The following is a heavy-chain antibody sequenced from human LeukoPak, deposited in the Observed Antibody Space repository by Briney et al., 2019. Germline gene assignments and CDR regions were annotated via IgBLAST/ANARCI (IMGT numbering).Heavy chain of an antibody. V-gene: IGHV4-34*01. CDR2: INRSGST. CDR1: GGSFSGYY. J-gene: IGHJ4*02. D-gene: IGHD2-2*01. CDR3: ASHYCSSTSCYVSG. Sequence: PSETLSVTCAVYGGSFSGYYWSWIRQPPGKGREWMGEINRSGSTNYNPSLKSRVTISVETTKKEFSLKLSPVTAADTAVYYCASHYCSSTSCYVSGWGQGTLVTVSS.